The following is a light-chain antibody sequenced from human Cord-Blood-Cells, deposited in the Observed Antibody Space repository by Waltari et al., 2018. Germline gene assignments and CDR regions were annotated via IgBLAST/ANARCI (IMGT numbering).Light chain of an antibody. J-gene: IGLJ1*01. Sequence: SSELTQDPAVSVAFGQTFRITCPGYSLRSYYASWNQQKPGQAPVLVIYGKNNRPSGIPDRFSGSSSGNTASLTITGAQAEDEADYYCNSRDSSGNHVFGTGTKVTVL. CDR3: NSRDSSGNHV. V-gene: IGLV3-19*01. CDR2: GKN. CDR1: SLRSYY.